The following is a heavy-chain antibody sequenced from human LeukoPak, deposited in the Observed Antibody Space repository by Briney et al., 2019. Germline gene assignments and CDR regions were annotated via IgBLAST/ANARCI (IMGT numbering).Heavy chain of an antibody. CDR2: IIPIFGTT. Sequence: ASVKVSCKASGGTFSSYAISWVRQAPGQGLEWMGGIIPIFGTTDYAQKFQGRLTLTADDSTSTAYMELSSLRSEDTAVYYCARDEGGARTLAYYAMDVWGQGTTVTVS. J-gene: IGHJ6*02. CDR3: ARDEGGARTLAYYAMDV. CDR1: GGTFSSYA. D-gene: IGHD1-26*01. V-gene: IGHV1-69*13.